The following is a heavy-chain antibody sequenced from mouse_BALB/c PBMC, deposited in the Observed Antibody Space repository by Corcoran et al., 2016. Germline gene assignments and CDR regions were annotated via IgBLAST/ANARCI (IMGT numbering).Heavy chain of an antibody. CDR1: GFNIKDTL. J-gene: IGHJ1*01. CDR2: IDPANGNT. Sequence: EVQQQQSRAELVKPGASVKLSCTASGFNIKDTLMHWVKQRPEEGLEWIGRIDPANGNTKYDPKFQGKATITGDTSSNTAYLQLISLTSEDTAVYYCARWDRYFDVWGAGTTVTVSS. D-gene: IGHD4-1*01. CDR3: ARWDRYFDV. V-gene: IGHV14-3*02.